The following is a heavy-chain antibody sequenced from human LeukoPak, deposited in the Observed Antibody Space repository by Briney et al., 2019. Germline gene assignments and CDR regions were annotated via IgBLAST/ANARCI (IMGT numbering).Heavy chain of an antibody. CDR1: GGSISSSNW. CDR3: ARVIYGDYGEYFQH. D-gene: IGHD4-17*01. J-gene: IGHJ1*01. V-gene: IGHV4-4*02. CDR2: IYHSGST. Sequence: SETLSLTCTVSGGSISSSNWWSWVRQPPGKGLEWIGEIYHSGSTNYNPSLKSRVTISVDKSKNQFSLKLSSVTAADTAVYYCARVIYGDYGEYFQHWGQGTLVTVSS.